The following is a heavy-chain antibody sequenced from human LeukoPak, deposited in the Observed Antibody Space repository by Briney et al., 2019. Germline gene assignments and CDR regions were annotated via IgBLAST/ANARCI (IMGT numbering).Heavy chain of an antibody. Sequence: ASVKVSCKTSGYTFSTYDINWLRQAAGQGLEWMGWKNPNSANTGFAQKFQGRATITRDTSISTAYLELSSLTSEDTAVYYCARAIRYQLLSDYWGQGTLVTVSS. J-gene: IGHJ4*02. V-gene: IGHV1-8*03. D-gene: IGHD2-2*01. CDR2: KNPNSANT. CDR1: GYTFSTYD. CDR3: ARAIRYQLLSDY.